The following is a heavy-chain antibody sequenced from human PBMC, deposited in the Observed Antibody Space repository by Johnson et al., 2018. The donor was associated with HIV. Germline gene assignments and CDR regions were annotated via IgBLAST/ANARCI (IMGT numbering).Heavy chain of an antibody. CDR1: GFTFSDYS. CDR2: ISNDGSNT. V-gene: IGHV3-30*01. Sequence: QVQLVESGGNVVQPGRSQRLSCAASGFTFSDYSMHWVRQAPGKGLEWVAIISNDGSNTYFADSMKGRFTLSRDNFKNTVYLQMNSLRTVDTAVYYCASPLEAAAGPMDAFDIWGQGTMVTVSS. D-gene: IGHD6-13*01. J-gene: IGHJ3*02. CDR3: ASPLEAAAGPMDAFDI.